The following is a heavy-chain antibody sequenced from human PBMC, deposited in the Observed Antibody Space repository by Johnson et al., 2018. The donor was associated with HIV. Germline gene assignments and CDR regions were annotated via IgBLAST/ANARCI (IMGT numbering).Heavy chain of an antibody. CDR2: ISYDGSNK. CDR1: GFTFSSYG. CDR3: AKSPGKDNGGNSGGIDF. D-gene: IGHD4-23*01. V-gene: IGHV3-33*03. J-gene: IGHJ3*01. Sequence: QVQLVESGGGVVQPGGSLRLSCAASGFTFSSYGMHWVRQAPGKGLEWVAVISYDGSNKYYADSVKGRFSISRDNSKNTLYLQMNSLRAEDTATYYCAKSPGKDNGGNSGGIDFWGQGTRVTVS.